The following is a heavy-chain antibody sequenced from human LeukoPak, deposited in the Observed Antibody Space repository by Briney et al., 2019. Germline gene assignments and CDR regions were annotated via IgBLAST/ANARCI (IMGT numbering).Heavy chain of an antibody. CDR3: ARELWFGEFYFDY. J-gene: IGHJ4*02. D-gene: IGHD3-10*01. CDR2: INPNSGGT. CDR1: GYIFTGYY. V-gene: IGHV1-2*02. Sequence: GASVKVSCKASGYIFTGYYMHWMRQAPGQGVEWMGWINPNSGGTNYAQKFQGRVTMTRDTFVSTVYMDLSRLRSDDTAVYYCARELWFGEFYFDYWGQGTLVTVSS.